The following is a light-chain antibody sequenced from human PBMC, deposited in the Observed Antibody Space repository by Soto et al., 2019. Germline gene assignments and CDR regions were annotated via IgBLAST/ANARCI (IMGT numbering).Light chain of an antibody. Sequence: DIQMTQSPSTLSASVGDRVTITCRASQSVDSWLAWYQQKPGKAPKLLIYDVSTLDSGIPSRFSGSASGTEFTLTISSLQPDDFAAYYCQQYYSYSLTCGGGTKVEIK. CDR3: QQYYSYSLT. V-gene: IGKV1-5*01. CDR1: QSVDSW. CDR2: DVS. J-gene: IGKJ4*01.